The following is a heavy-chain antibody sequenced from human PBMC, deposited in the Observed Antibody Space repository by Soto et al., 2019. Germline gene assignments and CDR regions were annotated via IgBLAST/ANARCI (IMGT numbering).Heavy chain of an antibody. J-gene: IGHJ4*02. CDR2: INQDGSEK. CDR1: VFSFRNYR. CDR3: ARGTTTPGIDS. D-gene: IGHD1-1*01. Sequence: GGSLRLSCEASVFSFRNYRMNWVRQSPGKGLEWVVNINQDGSEKHYVDSVKGRFTVSRDNATSSLYLQMDSMRAEDTAVYHCARGTTTPGIDSGGQGTLVTVSS. V-gene: IGHV3-7*03.